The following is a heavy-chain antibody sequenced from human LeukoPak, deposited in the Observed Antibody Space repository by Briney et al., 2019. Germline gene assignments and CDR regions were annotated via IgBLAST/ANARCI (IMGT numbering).Heavy chain of an antibody. J-gene: IGHJ4*02. Sequence: PSETLSLTCAVYGGSFSGYYWSWIRQPPGKGLEWIGEINHSGSTNYNPSLKSRVTISVDTSKNQFSLKLSSVTAADTAVYYCAXIIAAAGTGDYWGQGTLVTVSS. CDR2: INHSGST. D-gene: IGHD6-13*01. CDR1: GGSFSGYY. V-gene: IGHV4-34*01. CDR3: AXIIAAAGTGDY.